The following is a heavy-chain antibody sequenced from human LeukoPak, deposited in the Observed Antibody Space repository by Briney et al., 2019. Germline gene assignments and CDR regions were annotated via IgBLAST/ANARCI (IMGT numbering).Heavy chain of an antibody. Sequence: GGSLRLSCTASGFTFSTYWIHWVRQTPGKGLAWVALISGDGSTTNHADSVKGRFTISRDNAKNTAYLQMNSLRDEDTAVYFCARDYAGSPDYWGQGTLVTVSA. D-gene: IGHD3-10*01. CDR3: ARDYAGSPDY. CDR2: ISGDGSTT. V-gene: IGHV3-74*01. CDR1: GFTFSTYW. J-gene: IGHJ4*02.